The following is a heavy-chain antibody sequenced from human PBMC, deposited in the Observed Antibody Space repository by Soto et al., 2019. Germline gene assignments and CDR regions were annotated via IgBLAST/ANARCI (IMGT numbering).Heavy chain of an antibody. J-gene: IGHJ4*01. CDR1: GFTFSSYW. Sequence: EVQLVESGGGLIQPGGSLRLSCAASGFTFSSYWMHWVRQVPGKGMEWVSKIDSNGIMTDYADSVKGRFTIPKDNAKDSLYLEMKRLRAEDTAGFHCGRLSAPVYYWGQGTLVTVSS. D-gene: IGHD2-2*01. CDR3: GRLSAPVYY. CDR2: IDSNGIMT. V-gene: IGHV3-74*01.